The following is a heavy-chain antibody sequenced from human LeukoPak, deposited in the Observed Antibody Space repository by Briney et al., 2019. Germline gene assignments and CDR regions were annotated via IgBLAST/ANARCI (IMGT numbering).Heavy chain of an antibody. CDR2: ISAYNGNT. CDR3: ARNPRSGGYYTY. Sequence: ASVKVSCKASVYTFTSYGISWVRQAPGQGLEWMGWISAYNGNTNYAQKLQGRVTMTTDTSTSTAYMELRSLRSDDTAVYYCARNPRSGGYYTYWGQGALVTVSS. V-gene: IGHV1-18*01. D-gene: IGHD3-3*01. J-gene: IGHJ4*02. CDR1: VYTFTSYG.